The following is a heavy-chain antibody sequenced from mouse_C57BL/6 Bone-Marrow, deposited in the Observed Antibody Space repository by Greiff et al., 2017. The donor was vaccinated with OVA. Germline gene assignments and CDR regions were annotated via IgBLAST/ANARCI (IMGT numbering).Heavy chain of an antibody. CDR2: FYPGSGSI. Sequence: QVHVKQSGAELVKPGASVKLSCKASGYTFTEYTIHWVKQRSGQGLEWIGWFYPGSGSIKYNEKFKDKATLTADKSSSTVYMELSRLTSEDSAVYFCARHGGGGYYYSRYFDVWGTGTTVTVSS. CDR1: GYTFTEYT. V-gene: IGHV1-62-2*01. CDR3: ARHGGGGYYYSRYFDV. J-gene: IGHJ1*03. D-gene: IGHD1-1*01.